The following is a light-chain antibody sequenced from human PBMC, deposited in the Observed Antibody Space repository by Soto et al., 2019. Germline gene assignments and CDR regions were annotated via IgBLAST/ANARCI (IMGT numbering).Light chain of an antibody. CDR2: SAS. CDR3: QQADSFPWT. V-gene: IGKV1D-12*01. CDR1: KDISTS. J-gene: IGKJ1*01. Sequence: HVTQSPSSVSASVGYRFTITCQTSKDISTSVAWYQQKPGKAPNLLIYSASALHRGVPSRFSGSGSGADFTLTVSSLQPEDSATYYCQQADSFPWTFGQGTKVDIK.